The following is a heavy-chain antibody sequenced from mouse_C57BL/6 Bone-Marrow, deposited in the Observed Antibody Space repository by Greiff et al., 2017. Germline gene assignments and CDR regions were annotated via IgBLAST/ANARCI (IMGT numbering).Heavy chain of an antibody. Sequence: QVQLQQPGTELVKPGASVKLSCKASGYTFTSYWMHWVKQRPGQGLEWIGNINPSNGGTNYNEKFQGKATITADTSSNTAYLQLSSLTSEDTAIYYCARDYGSSYDYWGQGTTLTVSS. J-gene: IGHJ2*01. CDR3: ARDYGSSYDY. CDR2: INPSNGGT. CDR1: GYTFTSYW. D-gene: IGHD1-1*01. V-gene: IGHV1-53*01.